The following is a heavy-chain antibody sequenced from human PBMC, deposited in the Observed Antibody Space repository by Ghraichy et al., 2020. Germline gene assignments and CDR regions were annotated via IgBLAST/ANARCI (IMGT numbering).Heavy chain of an antibody. Sequence: SQTLSLTCAVYGESLSGYYWSWIRQPPGKGLEWIGEVNHSGSTNYNPPLKSRVTISVDTSKNQFSLQLSSVTAADTAVYYCASHTNVAAAWGQGTLVTVSS. V-gene: IGHV4-34*01. CDR3: ASHTNVAAA. J-gene: IGHJ5*02. CDR2: VNHSGST. CDR1: GESLSGYY. D-gene: IGHD2-8*01.